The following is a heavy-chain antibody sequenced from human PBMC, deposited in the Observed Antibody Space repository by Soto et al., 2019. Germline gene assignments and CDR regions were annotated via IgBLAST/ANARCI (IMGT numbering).Heavy chain of an antibody. Sequence: QVQLVESGGGVVQPGRSLRLSCAASGFTFSSYAMHWVRQAPGKGLEWVAVISYDGSNKYYADSVKGRFTISRDNSKNTLYLQMNSLRAENTAVYYCARDLWEAGSTFDYWGQGTLVTVSS. D-gene: IGHD1-26*01. CDR2: ISYDGSNK. CDR3: ARDLWEAGSTFDY. J-gene: IGHJ4*02. CDR1: GFTFSSYA. V-gene: IGHV3-30-3*01.